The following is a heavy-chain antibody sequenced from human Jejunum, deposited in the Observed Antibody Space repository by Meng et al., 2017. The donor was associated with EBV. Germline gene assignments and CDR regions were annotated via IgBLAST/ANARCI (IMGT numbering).Heavy chain of an antibody. D-gene: IGHD2-15*01. CDR1: GCSITSSDW. V-gene: IGHV4-4*02. CDR3: ARVRCSGGSCFYFDY. CDR2: IYHDGSS. Sequence: QVQLQESGPGLVNPSXXLSLTCAVSGCSITSSDWWTWVRQPPGEGLEWIGEIYHDGSSNYSPSLKSRVTILLDKSENHFSLKLNSVTAADTAVYYCARVRCSGGSCFYFDYWGQGALVTVSS. J-gene: IGHJ4*02.